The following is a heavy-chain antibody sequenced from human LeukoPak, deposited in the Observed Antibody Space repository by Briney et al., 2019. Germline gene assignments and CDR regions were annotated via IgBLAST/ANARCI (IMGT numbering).Heavy chain of an antibody. CDR1: GDSISTSNSY. D-gene: IGHD1-26*01. Sequence: SETLSLTCTVSGDSISTSNSYWGWIRQPPGKGLEWIGSIYYSGNTYYNASLKSRVTISVDTSKNQFSLKLSSVTAADTAVYYCARLSPEVGAPRFDPWGQGTLVTVSS. J-gene: IGHJ5*02. CDR3: ARLSPEVGAPRFDP. V-gene: IGHV4-39*07. CDR2: IYYSGNT.